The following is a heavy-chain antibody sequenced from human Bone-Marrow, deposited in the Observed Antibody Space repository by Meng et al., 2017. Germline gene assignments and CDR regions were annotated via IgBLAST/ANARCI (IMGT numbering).Heavy chain of an antibody. V-gene: IGHV1-8*01. J-gene: IGHJ4*02. Sequence: QLHLVHSGAEVKKPGASVTLSCKASGYTFTNYDINWVRQATGQGLEWMGWMNPNSGNTGYAQKFQGRVTMTRSTSTSTAHMELSSLRSEDTAVYYCARMRSGYDIEYWGQGTLVTVSS. CDR1: GYTFTNYD. CDR2: MNPNSGNT. D-gene: IGHD3-3*01. CDR3: ARMRSGYDIEY.